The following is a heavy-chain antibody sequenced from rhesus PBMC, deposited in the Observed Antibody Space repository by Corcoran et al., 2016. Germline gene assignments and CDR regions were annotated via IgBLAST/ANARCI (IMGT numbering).Heavy chain of an antibody. CDR2: IKRKADVDAA. J-gene: IGHJ4*01. Sequence: EVQLVESGVGLVQPGGSLRLSCSASGFTFSNSWMSLVRQAPGKGLEWVARIKRKADVDAAYYAASVQGTFTISRDDSKNTLYLQMNSLKTEDTAVYYCTTSTPFYFDYWGQGVLVTVSS. CDR3: TTSTPFYFDY. V-gene: IGHV3-30*02. CDR1: GFTFSNSW.